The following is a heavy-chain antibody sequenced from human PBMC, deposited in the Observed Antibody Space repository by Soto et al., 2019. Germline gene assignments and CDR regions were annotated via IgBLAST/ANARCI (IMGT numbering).Heavy chain of an antibody. CDR1: GFTFDDYA. CDR3: AKGATTTVFAFNDY. V-gene: IGHV3-9*01. Sequence: EVQLVESGGGLVQPGRSLRLSCAASGFTFDDYAMHWVRQPPGKGLEWVSSISWNSGNLGYADSVKGRFTISRDNAKKFLYLQTNSLRGEDTALYYCAKGATTTVFAFNDYWGQGTLVTVSS. D-gene: IGHD4-17*01. J-gene: IGHJ4*02. CDR2: ISWNSGNL.